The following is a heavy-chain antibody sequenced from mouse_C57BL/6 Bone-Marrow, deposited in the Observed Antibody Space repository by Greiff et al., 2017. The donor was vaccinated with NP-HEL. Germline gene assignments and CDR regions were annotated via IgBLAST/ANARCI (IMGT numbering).Heavy chain of an antibody. CDR1: GFTFSSYA. Sequence: EVHLVESGGGLVKPGGSLKLSCAASGFTFSSYAMSWVRQTPEKRLEWVATISDGGSYTYYPDNVKGRFTISRDNAKNNLYLQMSHLKSEDTAMYYCAREGDYDYWYFDVWGTGTTVTVSS. CDR2: ISDGGSYT. J-gene: IGHJ1*03. D-gene: IGHD2-4*01. CDR3: AREGDYDYWYFDV. V-gene: IGHV5-4*01.